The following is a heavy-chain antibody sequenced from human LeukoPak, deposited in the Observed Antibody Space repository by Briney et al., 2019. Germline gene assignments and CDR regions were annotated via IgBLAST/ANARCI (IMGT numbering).Heavy chain of an antibody. V-gene: IGHV3-30*18. J-gene: IGHJ4*02. CDR2: ISFDGSNK. D-gene: IGHD6-19*01. CDR1: GFTVSSYG. Sequence: PGGSLRLSCAASGFTVSSYGMHWVRPAPGKGLEWVAVISFDGSNKYYADSVKGRFTISRDNSKNTLYLQMDGLRAEDTAVYYCAKDPTYSSGWPKLDYWGQGTLVTVSS. CDR3: AKDPTYSSGWPKLDY.